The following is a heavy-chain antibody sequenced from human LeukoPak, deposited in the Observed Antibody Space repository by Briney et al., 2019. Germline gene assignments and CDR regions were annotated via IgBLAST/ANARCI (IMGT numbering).Heavy chain of an antibody. CDR3: ARAFNWNSHDAFDI. CDR2: IYTSGST. CDR1: GGSISSGSSY. V-gene: IGHV4-61*02. D-gene: IGHD1-7*01. J-gene: IGHJ3*02. Sequence: SQTLSLTCTVSGGSISSGSSYWSWIRQPAGKGLEWIGRIYTSGSTNYNPSLRSRVTISVDTSKYQFSLKLSSVTAADTAVYYCARAFNWNSHDAFDIWGQGTMVTVSS.